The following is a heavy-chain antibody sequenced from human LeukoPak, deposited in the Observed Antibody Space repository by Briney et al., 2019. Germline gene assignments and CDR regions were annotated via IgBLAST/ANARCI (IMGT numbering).Heavy chain of an antibody. CDR1: GGSISSSTYY. J-gene: IGHJ3*02. D-gene: IGHD3-22*01. CDR3: ARLRTIDYYDSSGYLAFDI. V-gene: IGHV4-39*07. Sequence: PSETLSLTCTVSGGSISSSTYYWGWIRQPPGKGLEWIGSIYYSGSTYYNPSLKSRVTISVDTSKNQFSLKLSSVTAADTAVYYCARLRTIDYYDSSGYLAFDIWGQGTMVTVSS. CDR2: IYYSGST.